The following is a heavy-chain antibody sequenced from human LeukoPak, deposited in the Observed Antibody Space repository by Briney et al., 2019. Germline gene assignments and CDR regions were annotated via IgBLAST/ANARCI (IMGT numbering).Heavy chain of an antibody. V-gene: IGHV4-38-2*02. CDR3: ARRHYYDSSGSPYYFDY. CDR1: GYSISTGYY. D-gene: IGHD3-22*01. Sequence: SETLSLTCTVSGYSISTGYYWDWIRQPPGKGLEWIGEINHSGSTNYNPSLKSRVTISVDTSKNQFSLKLSSVTAADTAVYYCARRHYYDSSGSPYYFDYWGQGTLVTVSS. J-gene: IGHJ4*02. CDR2: INHSGST.